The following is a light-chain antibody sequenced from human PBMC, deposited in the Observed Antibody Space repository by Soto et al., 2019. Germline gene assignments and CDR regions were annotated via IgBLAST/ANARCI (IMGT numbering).Light chain of an antibody. CDR3: SSYSSTSALGV. V-gene: IGLV2-14*01. J-gene: IGLJ7*01. CDR1: SGDIGSYNR. CDR2: EVS. Sequence: QSVLTQPASVSGSPGQSITISCTGTSGDIGSYNRVSWYQQHPGKAPKLIIYEVSNRPSGVSDRFSASKSGNTASLTISGLQTEDEADYYCSSYSSTSALGVFGGGTQLTVL.